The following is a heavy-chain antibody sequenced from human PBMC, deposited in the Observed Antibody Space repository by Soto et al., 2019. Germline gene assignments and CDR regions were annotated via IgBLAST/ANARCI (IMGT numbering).Heavy chain of an antibody. CDR3: ARRLAAGKGGGSLDL. D-gene: IGHD6-13*01. Sequence: QVQLVESGGGVVQPGRSLRLSCAASGFTFSSYAMHWVRQAPGKGLEWVAVISYDGSNKYYADSVKGRFTISRDNSKNTLYLQMNSLRAEDTAVYYCARRLAAGKGGGSLDLWGRGTLVTVSS. J-gene: IGHJ2*01. CDR1: GFTFSSYA. CDR2: ISYDGSNK. V-gene: IGHV3-30-3*01.